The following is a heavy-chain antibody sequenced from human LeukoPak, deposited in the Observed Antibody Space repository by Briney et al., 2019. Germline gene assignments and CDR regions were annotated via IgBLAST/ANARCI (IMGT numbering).Heavy chain of an antibody. Sequence: GRSLRLSCAASGFTFDDYAMHWVRQAPGKGLEWVSYISSSGSTIYYADSVKGRFTISRDNAKNSLYLQMNSLRAEDTAVYYCARGAYDYVWGSYRYFDYWGQGTLVTVSS. D-gene: IGHD3-16*02. J-gene: IGHJ4*02. CDR2: ISSSGSTI. CDR1: GFTFDDYA. CDR3: ARGAYDYVWGSYRYFDY. V-gene: IGHV3-48*03.